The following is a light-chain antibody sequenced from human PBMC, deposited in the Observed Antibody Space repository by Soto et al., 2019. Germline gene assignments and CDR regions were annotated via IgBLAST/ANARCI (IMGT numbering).Light chain of an antibody. V-gene: IGKV3-20*01. CDR2: GAS. Sequence: EIVLTQSPGTLFLSPGERATLSCRTSQSVSSFFLAWFQQKPGQAPRLLIYGASNRATGIPDRFSGSGSGTDFALTISRLEPEDFAVYYCHHYGGSVWTFGQGTKVDIK. J-gene: IGKJ1*01. CDR3: HHYGGSVWT. CDR1: QSVSSFF.